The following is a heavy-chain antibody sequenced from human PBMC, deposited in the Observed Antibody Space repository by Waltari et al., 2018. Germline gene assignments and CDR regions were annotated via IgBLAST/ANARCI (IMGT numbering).Heavy chain of an antibody. D-gene: IGHD3-3*01. CDR3: ASTITIFGVVTLDY. Sequence: QVQLVQSGAEVKKPGSSVTVSCKAYGCTFSSYANSRVRQAPGQGLEWMGGIIPICGTANYAQKFQGRVTITADEYTSTAYMKLSSLRSEDTAVYYCASTITIFGVVTLDYWGQGTLVTVSS. V-gene: IGHV1-69*01. CDR2: IIPICGTA. J-gene: IGHJ4*02. CDR1: GCTFSSYA.